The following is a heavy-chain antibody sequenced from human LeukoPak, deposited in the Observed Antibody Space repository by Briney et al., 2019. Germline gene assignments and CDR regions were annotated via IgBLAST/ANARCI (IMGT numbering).Heavy chain of an antibody. CDR3: ARDDRDISAAGVF. J-gene: IGHJ4*02. CDR2: LYASGGT. V-gene: IGHV4-4*07. CDR1: GGSISSFY. Sequence: PSETLSLTCTVSGGSISSFYWSWIRQPAGKGLEWIGRLYASGGTSYNPSLNGRATMSLDTSKRQFSLNLRSLTAADTAVYYCARDDRDISAAGVFWGQGTLVTVSS. D-gene: IGHD6-13*01.